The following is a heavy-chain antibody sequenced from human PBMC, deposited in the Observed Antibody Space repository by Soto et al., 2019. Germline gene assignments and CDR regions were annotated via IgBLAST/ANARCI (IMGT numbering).Heavy chain of an antibody. CDR3: ARGKGFGDDNWFDP. CDR2: ISGSGVTT. Sequence: PGGSLRLSCAVSGFTFSIYAMSWVRQAPGEGLEWVSGISGSGVTTYYADFVKGRFTISRDNSKNTLYLQMNSLRAEDTAVYYCARGKGFGDDNWFDPWGQGTLVTVSS. V-gene: IGHV3-23*01. CDR1: GFTFSIYA. D-gene: IGHD3-10*01. J-gene: IGHJ5*02.